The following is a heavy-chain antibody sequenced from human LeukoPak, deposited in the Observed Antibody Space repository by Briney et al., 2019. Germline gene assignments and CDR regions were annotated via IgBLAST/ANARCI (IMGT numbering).Heavy chain of an antibody. D-gene: IGHD3-9*01. CDR2: IYYSGST. Sequence: SETLSLTCTVYGGSISSSSYYWGWIRQPPGKGLEWIGSIYYSGSTYYNPSLKSRVTISVDTSKNQFSLKLSSVTAADTAVYYCARLSTPPASLRYFDWLPDGTVRRLPNYFDYWGQGTLVTVSS. CDR1: GGSISSSSYY. CDR3: ARLSTPPASLRYFDWLPDGTVRRLPNYFDY. V-gene: IGHV4-39*01. J-gene: IGHJ4*02.